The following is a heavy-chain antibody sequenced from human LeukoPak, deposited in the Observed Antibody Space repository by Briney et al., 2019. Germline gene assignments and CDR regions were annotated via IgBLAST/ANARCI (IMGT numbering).Heavy chain of an antibody. CDR1: GYTFTGYG. V-gene: IGHV1-18*01. D-gene: IGHD2-15*01. J-gene: IGHJ4*02. CDR2: ISAYNGNT. CDR3: ARAEYCSGGSCYRQLEFDY. Sequence: ASVKVSCKASGYTFTGYGISWVRQAPGQGLEWMGWISAYNGNTNYAQKLQGRVTMTTDTSTSTAYMELRSLRSDDTAVYYCARAEYCSGGSCYRQLEFDYWGQGTLVTVSS.